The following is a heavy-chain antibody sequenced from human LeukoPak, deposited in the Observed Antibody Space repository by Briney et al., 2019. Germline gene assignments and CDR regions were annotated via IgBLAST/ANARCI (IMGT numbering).Heavy chain of an antibody. D-gene: IGHD6-13*01. V-gene: IGHV1-46*01. CDR1: GYTFTRYY. Sequence: ASVKVSCKASGYTFTRYYMPWVRQAPGQGLEWMGIINPSGGSTSYAQKFQGRVTMTRDTSTSTVYMELSSLRSEDTAVYYCAREGSSWFQFDYWGQGTLVTVSS. J-gene: IGHJ4*02. CDR3: AREGSSWFQFDY. CDR2: INPSGGST.